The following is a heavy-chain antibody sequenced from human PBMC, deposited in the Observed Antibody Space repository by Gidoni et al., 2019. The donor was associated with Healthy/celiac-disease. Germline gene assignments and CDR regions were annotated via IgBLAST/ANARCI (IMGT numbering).Heavy chain of an antibody. CDR3: ARARYYYGSGSYYNGYNWFDP. D-gene: IGHD3-10*01. J-gene: IGHJ5*02. Sequence: QVQLQQWGAGLLKPSETLSLTCAVYGGSFSGYYWSWIRQPPGKGLEWIGEINHSGSTNYNPSLKSRVTISVDTSKNQFSLKLSSVTAAVTAVYYCARARYYYGSGSYYNGYNWFDPWGQGTLVTVSS. V-gene: IGHV4-34*01. CDR2: INHSGST. CDR1: GGSFSGYY.